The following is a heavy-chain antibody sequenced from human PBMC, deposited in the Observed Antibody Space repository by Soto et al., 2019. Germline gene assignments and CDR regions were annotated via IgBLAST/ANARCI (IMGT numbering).Heavy chain of an antibody. CDR3: ARVGSSGHSGGCYYYYGLGV. CDR2: IDYSGTT. V-gene: IGHV4-61*01. J-gene: IGHJ6*02. Sequence: QVQLQESGPGLEKSSETLSLTCTVSGDSVRRGFNFWSWIRQAPGKQLKWIGCIDYSGTTNYSPYPESRVNMSIDVSKNPFFLEMRSVTAADSAVYFCARVGSSGHSGGCYYYYGLGVWGQGTTVAISS. D-gene: IGHD6-19*01. CDR1: GDSVRRGFNF.